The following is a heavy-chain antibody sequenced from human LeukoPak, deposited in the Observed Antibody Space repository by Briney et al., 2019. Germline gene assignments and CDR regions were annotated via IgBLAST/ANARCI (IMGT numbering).Heavy chain of an antibody. CDR3: ASDYFDRTGYYGFIY. D-gene: IGHD3-22*01. CDR1: GGSISRYY. V-gene: IGHV4-4*07. J-gene: IGHJ4*02. Sequence: SETLSLTCTVSGGSISRYYWSWIRQPPGKGLEWLGRLYTGGSTNYNPSLKSRVSMSVDTSKKQFSLRLSSVTAADTAIYYCASDYFDRTGYYGFIYWGQGSLVTISS. CDR2: LYTGGST.